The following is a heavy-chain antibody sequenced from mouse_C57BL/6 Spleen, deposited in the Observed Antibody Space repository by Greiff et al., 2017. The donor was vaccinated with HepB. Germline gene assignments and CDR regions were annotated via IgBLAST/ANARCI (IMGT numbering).Heavy chain of an antibody. J-gene: IGHJ2*01. CDR2: ISSGGSYT. D-gene: IGHD2-3*01. CDR1: GFTFSSYG. Sequence: KLVESGGDLVKPGGSLKLSCAASGFTFSSYGMSWVRQTPDKRLEWVATISSGGSYTYYPDSVKGRFTISRDNAKNTLYLQMSSLKSEETAMYYCARHEGWSFDYWGQGTTLTVSS. CDR3: ARHEGWSFDY. V-gene: IGHV5-6*02.